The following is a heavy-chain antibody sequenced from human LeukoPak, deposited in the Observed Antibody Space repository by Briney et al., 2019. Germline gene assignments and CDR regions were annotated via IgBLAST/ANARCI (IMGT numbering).Heavy chain of an antibody. CDR1: GFTFSGSA. D-gene: IGHD3-22*01. V-gene: IGHV3-73*01. Sequence: GGSLRPSCAASGFTFSGSAMHWVRQASGKGLEWVGRIRSKANSYATAYAASVKGRFTISRDDSKNTAYLQMNSLKTEDTAVYYCAKGIVVVISGNAFDIWGQGTMVTVSS. CDR2: IRSKANSYAT. CDR3: AKGIVVVISGNAFDI. J-gene: IGHJ3*02.